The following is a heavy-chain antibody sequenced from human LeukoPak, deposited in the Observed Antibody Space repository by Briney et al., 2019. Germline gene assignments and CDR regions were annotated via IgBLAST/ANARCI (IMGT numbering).Heavy chain of an antibody. V-gene: IGHV1-24*01. J-gene: IGHJ4*02. CDR3: ARGPMYSTSYYAPDY. CDR2: FDPEDGET. CDR1: GYTLTELS. D-gene: IGHD6-13*01. Sequence: ASVKVSCKVSGYTLTELSMHWVRQAPGKGLEWMGGFDPEDGETIYAQKFQGRVTMTTDTSTGTAYIELRSLRSDDTAVYYCARGPMYSTSYYAPDYWGQGTPVTVSS.